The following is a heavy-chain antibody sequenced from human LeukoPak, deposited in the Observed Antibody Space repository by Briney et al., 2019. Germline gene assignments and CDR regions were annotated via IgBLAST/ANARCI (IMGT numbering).Heavy chain of an antibody. CDR2: IYYSGST. CDR3: ARLGPAYHYYYGMDV. J-gene: IGHJ6*02. CDR1: GGSISSYY. Sequence: PSETLSLTCTVSGGSISSYYWSWIRQPPGKGLEWIGYIYYSGSTNYNPSLKSRVTISVDTSKNQFSLKLSSVTAADTAVYYCARLGPAYHYYYGMDVWGQGTTVTVSS. V-gene: IGHV4-59*08.